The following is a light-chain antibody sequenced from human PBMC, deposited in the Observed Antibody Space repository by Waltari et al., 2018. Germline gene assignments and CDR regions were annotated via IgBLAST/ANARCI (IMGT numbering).Light chain of an antibody. CDR2: DVS. CDR3: QQYHTLPYN. Sequence: DIKMTQSPSSLSAYVGDRVTITCQASHGISNFLNWYQHKPGKAPKLLISDVSNLETGVTSRITVSVSETVFTLTITSLQPEDNSTYYCQQYHTLPYNFGPGTKLEIK. V-gene: IGKV1-33*01. J-gene: IGKJ2*01. CDR1: HGISNF.